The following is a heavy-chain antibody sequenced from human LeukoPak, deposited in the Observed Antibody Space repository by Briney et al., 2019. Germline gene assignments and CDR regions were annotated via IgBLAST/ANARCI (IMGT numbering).Heavy chain of an antibody. CDR1: GGSISSGVYY. J-gene: IGHJ4*02. CDR2: IYYSGST. D-gene: IGHD2-21*02. CDR3: ARERGYCGGDCHYFDY. Sequence: SQTLSLTCTVSGGSISSGVYYWSCIRQHPGKGLEWLGYIYYSGSTYYNPSLKSRVTISVDTSKNQSSLKLSSVTAADTAVYYCARERGYCGGDCHYFDYWGQGTLVTVSS. V-gene: IGHV4-31*03.